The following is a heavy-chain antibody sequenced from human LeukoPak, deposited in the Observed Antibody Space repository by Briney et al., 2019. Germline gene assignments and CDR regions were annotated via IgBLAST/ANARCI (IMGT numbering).Heavy chain of an antibody. J-gene: IGHJ4*02. CDR1: GGSFSGYY. V-gene: IGHV4-34*01. D-gene: IGHD3-10*01. CDR3: ARAETSGTFDS. CDR2: INHSGST. Sequence: SETLSLTCAVYGGSFSGYYWSWIRQPPGKGLEWIGEINHSGSTNYNPSLKSRVTISVDTSENQFSLKLSSVTAADTAVYYCARAETSGTFDSWGQGTLVTVSS.